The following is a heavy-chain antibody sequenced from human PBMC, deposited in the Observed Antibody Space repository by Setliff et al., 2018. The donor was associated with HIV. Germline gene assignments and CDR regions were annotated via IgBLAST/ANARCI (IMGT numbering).Heavy chain of an antibody. CDR1: GGSISSYY. CDR3: ARHSSSRRHDAFDI. D-gene: IGHD6-6*01. V-gene: IGHV4-59*08. CDR2: IYYSGST. Sequence: PSETLSLTCTVSGGSISSYYWSWIRQPPGKGLEWIGYIYYSGSTNYNPSLKSRVTISVDTSKNQFSLKLGSVTAADTAVYYCARHSSSRRHDAFDIWGQGTMVTVSS. J-gene: IGHJ3*02.